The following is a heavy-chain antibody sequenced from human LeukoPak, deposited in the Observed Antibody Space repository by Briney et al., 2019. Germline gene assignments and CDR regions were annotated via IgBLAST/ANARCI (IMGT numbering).Heavy chain of an antibody. CDR1: GFTFSSYG. J-gene: IGHJ6*02. D-gene: IGHD3-10*01. V-gene: IGHV3-30*18. CDR3: AKERDRSITMVRGVKSSYYYYGMDV. CDR2: ISYDGSNK. Sequence: GGSLRLSCAASGFTFSSYGMHWVRQAPGKGVEWVAVISYDGSNKYYADSVKGRFTISRDNSKNTLSRQWNSLRAEDTAVYYCAKERDRSITMVRGVKSSYYYYGMDVWGQGTTVTVSS.